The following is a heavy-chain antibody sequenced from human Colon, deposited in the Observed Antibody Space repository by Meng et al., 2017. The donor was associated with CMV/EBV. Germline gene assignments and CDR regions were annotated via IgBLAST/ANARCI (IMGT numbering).Heavy chain of an antibody. D-gene: IGHD3-16*01. CDR3: ARDRLGGIDF. Sequence: GESLKISCAASGFTFSSYGMNWVRQAPGRGLEWVASIVTTGSAVYYADSVKGRFTISRDNAKNSLYLQMSSLSAEDTAVYYCARDRLGGIDFWGQGTLVTVSS. CDR1: GFTFSSYG. J-gene: IGHJ4*02. V-gene: IGHV3-21*01. CDR2: IVTTGSAV.